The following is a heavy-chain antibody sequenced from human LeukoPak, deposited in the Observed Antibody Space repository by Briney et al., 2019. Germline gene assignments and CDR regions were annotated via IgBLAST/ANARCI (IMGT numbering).Heavy chain of an antibody. Sequence: PSETLSLTCTVSGGSISSSSYYWGWIRQPPGKGLEWIGSIYYSGSTYYNPSLKSRVTISVDTSKNQFSLKLSSVTAADTAVHYCARRSDWFDPWGQGTLVTVSS. CDR2: IYYSGST. CDR3: ARRSDWFDP. V-gene: IGHV4-39*01. CDR1: GGSISSSSYY. J-gene: IGHJ5*02.